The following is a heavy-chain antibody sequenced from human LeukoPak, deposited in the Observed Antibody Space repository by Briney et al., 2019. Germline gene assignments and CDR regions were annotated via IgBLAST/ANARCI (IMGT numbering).Heavy chain of an antibody. CDR3: ARVASPNNWFDP. J-gene: IGHJ5*02. Sequence: ASVKVSCKASGYTFTGYYMHWVRQAPGQGLEWMGWISAYNGNTNYAQKLQGRVTMTTDTSTSTAYMELRSLRSDDTAVYYCARVASPNNWFDPWGQGTLVTVSS. CDR2: ISAYNGNT. V-gene: IGHV1-18*04. CDR1: GYTFTGYY.